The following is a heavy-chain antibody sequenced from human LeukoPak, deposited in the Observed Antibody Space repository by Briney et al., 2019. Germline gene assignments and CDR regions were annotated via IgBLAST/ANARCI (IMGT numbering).Heavy chain of an antibody. V-gene: IGHV1-69*04. J-gene: IGHJ3*01. D-gene: IGHD6-19*01. CDR3: AVGNQYGSGEAL. Sequence: SVKVSCKVSGGTFSSYAISWVRQAPGQGLEWMGRIIPILGIANYAQKFQGRVTITADKSTSTAYMELSSLRSEDTAVYYCAVGNQYGSGEALWGQGTMVTVSS. CDR1: GGTFSSYA. CDR2: IIPILGIA.